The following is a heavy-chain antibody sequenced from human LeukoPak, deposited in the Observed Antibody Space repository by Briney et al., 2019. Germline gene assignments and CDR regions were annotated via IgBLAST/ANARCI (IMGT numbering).Heavy chain of an antibody. J-gene: IGHJ4*02. D-gene: IGHD1-26*01. CDR1: GGSISRYY. V-gene: IGHV4-59*01. CDR2: IHYSGST. CDR3: ARGVGTTTNFDY. Sequence: PSETLSLTCTVSGGSISRYYWSWIRQPPGKGLEWIGYIHYSGSTNYNPSLKSRVTISVDTSKNQFSLNLSSVTAADTAVYYCARGVGTTTNFDYWGQGTLVTVSS.